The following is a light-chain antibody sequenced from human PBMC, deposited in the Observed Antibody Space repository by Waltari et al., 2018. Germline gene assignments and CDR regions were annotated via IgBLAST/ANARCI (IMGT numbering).Light chain of an antibody. J-gene: IGKJ4*01. CDR3: HQRSSWPLT. V-gene: IGKV3-11*01. CDR2: DAS. CDR1: QSVSSY. Sequence: EIVLTQSPPTLSLSPGERATLSCRASQSVSSYLAWYQQKPGQAPRLLIYDASNRATGIPARFSGSGSGTDFTLTISSLEPEDFAVYYCHQRSSWPLTFGGGTKVEIK.